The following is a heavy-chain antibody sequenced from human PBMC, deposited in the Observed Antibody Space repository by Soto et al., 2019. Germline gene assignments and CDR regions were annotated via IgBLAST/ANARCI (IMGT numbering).Heavy chain of an antibody. CDR1: GFTFNSNW. V-gene: IGHV3-7*03. J-gene: IGHJ3*02. D-gene: IGHD1-1*01. Sequence: GGSLRLSCAASGFTFNSNWMTWVRQAPGKGMEWVANIKEDGSEKYYVDSVKGRFAISRDNAKHSLYLQMNSLRAEDTALYYCAKDFVPSGGFRHAFDIWGQGTMVTVSS. CDR3: AKDFVPSGGFRHAFDI. CDR2: IKEDGSEK.